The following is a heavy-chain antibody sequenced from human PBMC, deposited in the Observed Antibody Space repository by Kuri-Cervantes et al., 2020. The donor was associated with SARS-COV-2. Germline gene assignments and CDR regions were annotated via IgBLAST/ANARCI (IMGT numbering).Heavy chain of an antibody. CDR3: AKCRVVPAQRGLYYMDV. J-gene: IGHJ6*03. CDR2: ISSSSSTI. V-gene: IGHV3-11*01. D-gene: IGHD2-2*01. CDR1: GFTFSDYY. Sequence: GESLKISCAASGFTFSDYYMTWIRQAPGKGLEWVSYISSSSSTIYYAGSVKGRFTISRDNAKNSLYLQMSSLRAEDTAVYYCAKCRVVPAQRGLYYMDVWGKGTTVTVSS.